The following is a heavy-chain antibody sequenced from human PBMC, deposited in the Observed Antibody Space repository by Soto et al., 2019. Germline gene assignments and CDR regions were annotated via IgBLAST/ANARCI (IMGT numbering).Heavy chain of an antibody. J-gene: IGHJ4*02. CDR3: ARVSPFLTGPDY. CDR2: FNTGNGDT. CDR1: GYTFSTYG. D-gene: IGHD3-9*01. Sequence: ASVKVSCKASGYTFSTYGIHWVRQAPGQRLEWMGWFNTGNGDTKYSQKFQGRVTLTGDTSASTASMELSGLRSADTAVYYCARVSPFLTGPDYWGQGTLVTVSS. V-gene: IGHV1-3*04.